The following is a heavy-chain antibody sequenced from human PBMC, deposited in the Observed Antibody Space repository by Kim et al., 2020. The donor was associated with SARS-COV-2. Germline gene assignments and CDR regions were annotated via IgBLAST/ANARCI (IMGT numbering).Heavy chain of an antibody. J-gene: IGHJ3*02. CDR3: AAVVVTLSGGDAFDI. V-gene: IGHV4-61*02. Sequence: SETLSLTCTVSGGSISSGSYYWSWIRQPAGKGLEWIGRIYTTGSTNYNPSLKSRVTISVDTSKNQFSLKLSSVTAADTAVYYCAAVVVTLSGGDAFDIWGQGTMVTVSS. D-gene: IGHD2-21*02. CDR1: GGSISSGSYY. CDR2: IYTTGST.